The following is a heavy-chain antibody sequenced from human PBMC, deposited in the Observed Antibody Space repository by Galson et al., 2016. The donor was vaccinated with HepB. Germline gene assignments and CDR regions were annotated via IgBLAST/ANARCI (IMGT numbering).Heavy chain of an antibody. J-gene: IGHJ6*02. D-gene: IGHD6-6*01. V-gene: IGHV1-18*01. CDR1: GYTFAAYG. CDR3: ARASSSENSYYNYGMDV. CDR2: ISAYNGNP. Sequence: SVKVSCKASGYTFAAYGISWVRQAPGQGLEWMGWISAYNGNPNYAPQLPVSVPLPPDPSPSPAYMELRSLRSAATAVYSCARASSSENSYYNYGMDVWGQGTTVTVSS.